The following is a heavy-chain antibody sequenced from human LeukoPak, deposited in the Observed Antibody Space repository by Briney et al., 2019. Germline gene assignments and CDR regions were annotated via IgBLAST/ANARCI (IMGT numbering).Heavy chain of an antibody. J-gene: IGHJ5*02. CDR3: ARDPLFPVGWFDP. CDR1: GGTFSSYA. Sequence: ASVKVSCKASGGTFSSYAISWVRQAPGQSLEWMGGIIPIFGTANYAQKFQGRVTITTDESTSTAYMELSSLRSEDTAVYYCARDPLFPVGWFDPWGQGTLVTVPS. CDR2: IIPIFGTA. D-gene: IGHD2-15*01. V-gene: IGHV1-69*05.